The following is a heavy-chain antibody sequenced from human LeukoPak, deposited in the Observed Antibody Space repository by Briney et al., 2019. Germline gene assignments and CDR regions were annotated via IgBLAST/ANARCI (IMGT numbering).Heavy chain of an antibody. D-gene: IGHD5-18*01. CDR1: GGSISSYY. V-gene: IGHV4-59*08. Sequence: SETLSLTCTVSGGSISSYYWSWIRQPPGKGLEWIGYIYYSGSTNYNPSLKSRVTISVDTSKNQFSQKLSSVTAADTAVYYCARRRRGYSYGFDYWGQGTLVTVSS. CDR2: IYYSGST. CDR3: ARRRRGYSYGFDY. J-gene: IGHJ4*02.